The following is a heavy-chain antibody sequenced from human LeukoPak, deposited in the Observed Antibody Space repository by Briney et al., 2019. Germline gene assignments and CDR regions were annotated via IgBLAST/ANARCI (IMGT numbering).Heavy chain of an antibody. J-gene: IGHJ4*02. V-gene: IGHV3-23*01. CDR3: ARGGRLRYFDWLSRAYDY. Sequence: GGSLRLSCAASGFAFRNYAASWIRQAPGKGLEWVSAITATGGTPYYAASVRGRFTVARDNSKNTLYLQMNSLRAEDTAVYYCARGGRLRYFDWLSRAYDYWGQGTLVTVSS. D-gene: IGHD3-9*01. CDR1: GFAFRNYA. CDR2: ITATGGTP.